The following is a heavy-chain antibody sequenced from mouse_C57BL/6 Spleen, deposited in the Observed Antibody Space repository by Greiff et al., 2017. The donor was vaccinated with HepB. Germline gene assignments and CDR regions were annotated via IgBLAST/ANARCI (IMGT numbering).Heavy chain of an antibody. D-gene: IGHD1-1*01. CDR3: ARDFHYYGSSYEAMDY. Sequence: VQLQQPGPELVKPGASVKLSCKASGYTFTSYWMHWVKQRPGQGLEWIGNINPSNGGTNYNEKFKSKATLTVDKSSSTAYMQLSSLTSEDSAVYYCARDFHYYGSSYEAMDYWGQGTSVTVSS. V-gene: IGHV1-53*01. CDR2: INPSNGGT. CDR1: GYTFTSYW. J-gene: IGHJ4*01.